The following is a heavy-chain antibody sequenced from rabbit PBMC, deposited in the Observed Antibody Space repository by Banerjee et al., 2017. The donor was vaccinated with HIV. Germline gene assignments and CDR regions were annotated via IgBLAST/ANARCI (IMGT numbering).Heavy chain of an antibody. V-gene: IGHV1S40*01. CDR3: ARVWAVVIVGNFGW. J-gene: IGHJ6*01. Sequence: QSLEESGGDLVKPGASLTLTCTASGFSFSSSYWIYWVRQAPGKGLEWIGCINSSSRNVVYASWATGRFPIPKTSSPTLTLQMPSLTAADTAPFFCARVWAVVIVGNFGWWGRGPLFP. CDR1: GFSFSSSYW. CDR2: INSSSRNV. D-gene: IGHD4-1*01.